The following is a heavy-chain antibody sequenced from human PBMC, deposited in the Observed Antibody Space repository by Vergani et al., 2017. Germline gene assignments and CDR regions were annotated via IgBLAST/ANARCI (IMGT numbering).Heavy chain of an antibody. J-gene: IGHJ4*02. Sequence: EVQLLESGGGLVQPGGSVRLSCAASGFTFSACPMTWVRQAPGKGLEWVSAISARYPSTYYADSVKGRFTLSRDNSKNMLYLQMNSLRAADTAVYYCARLSYDTTPYLQGGYDCWGQGTLVSVSS. CDR3: ARLSYDTTPYLQGGYDC. CDR1: GFTFSACP. V-gene: IGHV3-23*01. D-gene: IGHD3-22*01. CDR2: ISARYPST.